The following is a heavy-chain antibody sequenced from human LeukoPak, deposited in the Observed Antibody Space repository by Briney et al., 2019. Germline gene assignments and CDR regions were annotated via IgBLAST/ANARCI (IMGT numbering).Heavy chain of an antibody. Sequence: GASVKVSCKASGYTFTSYGITWVRQAPGQGLEWMGWTSAYNGNTNYAQKLQDRVTMTTDTSTSTAYMELRSLRSDDTAVYYCAREVVIPGAPYSGSYCPAFDFWGQGTLVTVSS. CDR3: AREVVIPGAPYSGSYCPAFDF. D-gene: IGHD1-26*01. V-gene: IGHV1-18*01. CDR2: TSAYNGNT. CDR1: GYTFTSYG. J-gene: IGHJ4*02.